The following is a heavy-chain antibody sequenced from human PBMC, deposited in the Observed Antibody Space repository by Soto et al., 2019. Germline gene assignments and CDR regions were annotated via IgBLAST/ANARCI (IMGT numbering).Heavy chain of an antibody. CDR2: ISGSGGST. D-gene: IGHD6-19*01. CDR1: GFTFSSYA. CDR3: ARLEYSSGWYYFDY. V-gene: IGHV3-23*01. J-gene: IGHJ4*02. Sequence: GGSLRLSCAASGFTFSSYAMSWVRQAPGKGLEWVSAISGSGGSTYYADSVKGQVTISADKSLSTAYLQWSSLKASDTAMYYCARLEYSSGWYYFDYWGQGTLVTVSS.